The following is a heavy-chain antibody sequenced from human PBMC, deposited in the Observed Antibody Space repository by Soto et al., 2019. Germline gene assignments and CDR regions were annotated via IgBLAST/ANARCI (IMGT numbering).Heavy chain of an antibody. Sequence: QVQLVQSGDEVKKPGSSVKVSCQASGGTFSNHGITWVRQAAGQGFECMGEIFPVFASVKYAQRFQGRVTITANESTSTAFLDLSKVTHDDTSMYYWARKRGMGATGATAFDNWGQGPLVLVAS. CDR2: IFPVFASV. J-gene: IGHJ4*02. CDR3: ARKRGMGATGATAFDN. D-gene: IGHD1-26*01. V-gene: IGHV1-69*01. CDR1: GGTFSNHG.